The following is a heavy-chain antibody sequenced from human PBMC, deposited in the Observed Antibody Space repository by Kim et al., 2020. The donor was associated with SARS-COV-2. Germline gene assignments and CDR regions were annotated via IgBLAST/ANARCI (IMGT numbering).Heavy chain of an antibody. J-gene: IGHJ3*02. CDR3: ARGGVRGERNDDAFDI. Sequence: ASVKVSCKASGYTFTSYGISWVRQAPGQGLEWMGWISAYNGNTNYAQKLQGRVTMTTDTSTSTAYMELRSLRSDDTAVYYCARGGVRGERNDDAFDIWGQGTMVTVSS. CDR1: GYTFTSYG. V-gene: IGHV1-18*01. CDR2: ISAYNGNT. D-gene: IGHD3-10*01.